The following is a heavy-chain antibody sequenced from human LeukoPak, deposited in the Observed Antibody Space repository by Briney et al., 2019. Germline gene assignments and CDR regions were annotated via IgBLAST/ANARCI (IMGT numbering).Heavy chain of an antibody. CDR3: AKRHPSWATSDAFDI. CDR2: ISGSGGST. D-gene: IGHD5-24*01. CDR1: GFTFSSHA. J-gene: IGHJ3*02. Sequence: GGSLRLSCVASGFTFSSHAMSWVRQAPGKGLEWVSAISGSGGSTDYADSVKGRFTISRDNAKNTLYLQMNSLRAEDTAVYYCAKRHPSWATSDAFDIWGQGTMVTVSS. V-gene: IGHV3-23*01.